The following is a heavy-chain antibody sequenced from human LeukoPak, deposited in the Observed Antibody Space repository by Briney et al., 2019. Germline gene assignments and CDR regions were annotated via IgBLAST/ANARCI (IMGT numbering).Heavy chain of an antibody. Sequence: SETLSLTCSVSGDSIGSYYWSWIRQPPGKGLEWIGYIYYSGSTNYNPSLKSRVTISVDTSKNQFSLKLSSVTAADTAVYYCARDRGLGYGEMDYFDYWGQGTLVTVSS. CDR2: IYYSGST. D-gene: IGHD4-17*01. CDR3: ARDRGLGYGEMDYFDY. V-gene: IGHV4-59*01. CDR1: GDSIGSYY. J-gene: IGHJ4*02.